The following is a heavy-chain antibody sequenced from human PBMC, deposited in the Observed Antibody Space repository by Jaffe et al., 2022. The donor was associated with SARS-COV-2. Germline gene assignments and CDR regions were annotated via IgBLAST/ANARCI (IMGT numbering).Heavy chain of an antibody. CDR1: GFTFSSYE. D-gene: IGHD1-26*01. J-gene: IGHJ4*02. CDR2: ISSSGSTI. Sequence: EVQLVESGGGLVQPGGSLRLSCAASGFTFSSYEMNWVRQAPGKGLEWVSYISSSGSTIYYADSVKGRFTISRDNAKNSLYLQMNSLRAEDTAVYYCAREVGASLFDYWGQGTLVTVSS. CDR3: AREVGASLFDY. V-gene: IGHV3-48*03.